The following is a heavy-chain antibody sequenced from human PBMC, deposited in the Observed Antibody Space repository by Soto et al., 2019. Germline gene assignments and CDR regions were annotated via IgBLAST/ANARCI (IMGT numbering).Heavy chain of an antibody. CDR3: ARQSSYYYDSSGYSGYYGMDV. Sequence: GESLKISCKGSGYSFTSYWIGWVRQMPGKGLEWMGVIYPGDSDTKYSPSFQGQVTISADKSISTAYLQWSSLKASDTAMYYCARQSSYYYDSSGYSGYYGMDVWGQGTTVTSP. CDR1: GYSFTSYW. V-gene: IGHV5-51*01. J-gene: IGHJ6*02. D-gene: IGHD3-22*01. CDR2: IYPGDSDT.